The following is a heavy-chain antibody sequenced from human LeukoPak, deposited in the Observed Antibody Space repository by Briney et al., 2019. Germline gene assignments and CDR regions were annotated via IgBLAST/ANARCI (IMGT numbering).Heavy chain of an antibody. CDR1: GGSISSGRSY. V-gene: IGHV4-61*09. CDR3: ARWNRLIDF. Sequence: SETLSLTCTVSGGSISSGRSYCTWIRQPAGKGLEWIGHIYTGGSFNYNPSLKSRVTMSVDTSKNQFSLKLNSVTATDTAVYYCARWNRLIDFWGQGTLVTVSS. D-gene: IGHD1-1*01. CDR2: IYTGGSF. J-gene: IGHJ4*02.